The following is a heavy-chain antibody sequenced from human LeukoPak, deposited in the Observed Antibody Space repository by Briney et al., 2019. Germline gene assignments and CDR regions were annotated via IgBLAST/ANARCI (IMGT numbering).Heavy chain of an antibody. CDR3: ARQNDRSHDY. J-gene: IGHJ4*02. CDR2: IYYSGTT. Sequence: PSETLSLTCTVSGGSISRSSYYWGWIRQPPGKGLEWIGSIYYSGTTYSNPSLKSRVTISVDTSKNQFSLKLRSVTAGDTAVYYCARQNDRSHDYWGQGTLVTVSS. V-gene: IGHV4-39*01. D-gene: IGHD1-1*01. CDR1: GGSISRSSYY.